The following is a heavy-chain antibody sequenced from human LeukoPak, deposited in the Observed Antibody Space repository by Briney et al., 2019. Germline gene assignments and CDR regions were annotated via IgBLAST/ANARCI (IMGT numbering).Heavy chain of an antibody. Sequence: GRSLRLSCAASGFIFSSYGMHWVRQAPGKGLEWVAVIWYDGSNKYYADSVKGRFTISRDNSKNTLYLQMNSLRAEDTAVYYCARGRSSGWPNWFDPWGQGTLVTVSS. CDR1: GFIFSSYG. CDR2: IWYDGSNK. V-gene: IGHV3-33*01. J-gene: IGHJ5*02. CDR3: ARGRSSGWPNWFDP. D-gene: IGHD6-19*01.